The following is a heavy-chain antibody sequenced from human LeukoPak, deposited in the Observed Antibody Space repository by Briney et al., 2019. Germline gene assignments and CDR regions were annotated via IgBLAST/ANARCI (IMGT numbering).Heavy chain of an antibody. CDR2: ISYDGSNK. CDR1: GFTFSSYA. Sequence: GGSLRLSCAASGFTFSSYAMHWVRQAPGKGLEWVAVISYDGSNKYCADSVKGRFTISRDNSKNTLYLQMNSLRAEDTAVYYCARAGCSSTSCVNYYYGMDVWGKGTTVTVSS. J-gene: IGHJ6*04. V-gene: IGHV3-30*04. CDR3: ARAGCSSTSCVNYYYGMDV. D-gene: IGHD2-2*01.